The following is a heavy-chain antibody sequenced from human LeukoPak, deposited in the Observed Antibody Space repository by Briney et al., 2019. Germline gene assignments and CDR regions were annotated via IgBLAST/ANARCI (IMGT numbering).Heavy chain of an antibody. V-gene: IGHV4-61*02. Sequence: NSSETLSLTCTVSGGSISSGSYYWSWIRQPAGKGLDWIGRIYTTGSTNYNPSLKSRVTISVDTSKNQFSLKLSSVTAADTAVYYCAGNYYGSGSYYSEDRYWGQGTLVTVSS. CDR1: GGSISSGSYY. CDR3: AGNYYGSGSYYSEDRY. J-gene: IGHJ4*02. CDR2: IYTTGST. D-gene: IGHD3-10*01.